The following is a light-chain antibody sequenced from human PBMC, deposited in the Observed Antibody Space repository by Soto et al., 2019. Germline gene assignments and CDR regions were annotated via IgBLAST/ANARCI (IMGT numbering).Light chain of an antibody. CDR2: DTT. CDR3: LLSFGAAVV. J-gene: IGLJ2*01. V-gene: IGLV7-46*01. CDR1: TGAVTSGHF. Sequence: QAVVTQEPSLTVSPGGTVTLTCGSRTGAVTSGHFPYWFQQKPGQAPRTLIYDTTRKYSWTPARFSGSLLGGKAALTLSGAQSEDEADYYCLLSFGAAVVFGGGTQLTVL.